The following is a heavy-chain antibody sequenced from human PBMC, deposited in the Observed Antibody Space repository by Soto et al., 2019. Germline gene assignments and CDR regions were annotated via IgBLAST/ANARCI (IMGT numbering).Heavy chain of an antibody. CDR1: GGTFSSYA. V-gene: IGHV1-69*13. J-gene: IGHJ5*02. D-gene: IGHD2-2*01. Sequence: SVKVSCKASGGTFSSYAISWVRQAPGQGLEWMGGSIPIFGTANYAQKFQGRVTITADESTSTAYMELSILRSEDTAVYYCAPARGPSGGWFDPWGQGTLVTVSS. CDR2: SIPIFGTA. CDR3: APARGPSGGWFDP.